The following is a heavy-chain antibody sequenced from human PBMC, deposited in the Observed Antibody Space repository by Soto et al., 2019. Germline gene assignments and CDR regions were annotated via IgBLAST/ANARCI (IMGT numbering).Heavy chain of an antibody. D-gene: IGHD2-21*01. J-gene: IGHJ6*02. CDR3: ARVAYPASEYYHGMDV. CDR2: TFYRSKWYN. Sequence: SQTLSLTCVISGDSVSSNSAGWNWIRQSPSRGLEWLGRTFYRSKWYNDYAVSLKGRISINADTSKNQFSLQLNSVTPEDTAVSYRARVAYPASEYYHGMDVWGQGTTVTVYS. V-gene: IGHV6-1*01. CDR1: GDSVSSNSAG.